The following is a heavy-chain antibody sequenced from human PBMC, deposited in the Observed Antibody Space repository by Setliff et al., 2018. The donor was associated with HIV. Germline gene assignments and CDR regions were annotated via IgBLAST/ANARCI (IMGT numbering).Heavy chain of an antibody. D-gene: IGHD6-25*01. J-gene: IGHJ4*02. CDR2: IKQDGSEK. Sequence: GGSLRLSCAASGFTFSHFWMTWVRQAPGKGLEWVATIKQDGSEKYYVDSVKGRFTISRDNAKNSLYLQMNSLRAEDTAVYYCVQGGLSSGWGSFWGQGTLVTVSS. CDR1: GFTFSHFW. CDR3: VQGGLSSGWGSF. V-gene: IGHV3-7*03.